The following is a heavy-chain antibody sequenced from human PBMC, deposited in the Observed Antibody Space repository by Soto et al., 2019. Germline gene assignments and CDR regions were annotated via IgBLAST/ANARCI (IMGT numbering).Heavy chain of an antibody. V-gene: IGHV3-23*01. CDR1: GFTFNTYA. Sequence: EAQLLGSGGGLVQPGGSLRLSCAASGFTFNTYAMSWVRQAPGKGMEWVPLITGSGSSTYYADCMKGRFTISRDNSKNTVYLQINGLRAEDTAVYYCARSYDFRYGMDVWGQGTMVTVSS. CDR2: ITGSGSST. D-gene: IGHD3-3*01. J-gene: IGHJ6*02. CDR3: ARSYDFRYGMDV.